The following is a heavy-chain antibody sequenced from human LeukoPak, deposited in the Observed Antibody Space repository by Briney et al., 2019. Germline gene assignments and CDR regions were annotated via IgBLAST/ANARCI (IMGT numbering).Heavy chain of an antibody. J-gene: IGHJ3*02. CDR3: ARGVSGSYYGDDAFDI. CDR1: GYTLTELS. D-gene: IGHD1-26*01. V-gene: IGHV1-24*01. CDR2: FDPEDGET. Sequence: ASVKVSCKVSGYTLTELSMHWVRQAPGKGLEWMGGFDPEDGETIYAQKFQGRVTITRNTSISTAYMELSSLRSEDTAVYYCARGVSGSYYGDDAFDIWGQGTMVTVSS.